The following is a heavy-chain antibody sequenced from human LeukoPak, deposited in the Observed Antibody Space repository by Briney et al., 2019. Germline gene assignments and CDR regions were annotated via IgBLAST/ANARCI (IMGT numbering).Heavy chain of an antibody. CDR1: GYTFTGYY. D-gene: IGHD6-6*01. CDR3: AREFSSSMGWFDP. V-gene: IGHV1-2*02. Sequence: ASVKVSCKASGYTFTGYYMHWVRQAPGQGLEWMGWINPNSGGTNYAQKFQGRVTMTRDTSISTAYMELSRLRSDGTAVYYCAREFSSSMGWFDPWGQGTLVTVSS. CDR2: INPNSGGT. J-gene: IGHJ5*02.